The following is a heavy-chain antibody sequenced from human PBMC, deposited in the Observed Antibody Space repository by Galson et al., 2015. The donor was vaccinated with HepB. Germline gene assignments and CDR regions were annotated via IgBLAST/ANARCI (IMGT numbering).Heavy chain of an antibody. CDR1: GFTFDDYA. D-gene: IGHD6-13*01. V-gene: IGHV3-9*01. CDR2: ISWNSGSI. Sequence: SLRLSCAASGFTFDDYAMHWVRQAPGKGLEWVSGISWNSGSIGYADSVKGRFTISRDNAKNSLYLQMNSLRAEDTALYYCAKDYGSSWYFDHWGQGTLVTVSS. CDR3: AKDYGSSWYFDH. J-gene: IGHJ4*02.